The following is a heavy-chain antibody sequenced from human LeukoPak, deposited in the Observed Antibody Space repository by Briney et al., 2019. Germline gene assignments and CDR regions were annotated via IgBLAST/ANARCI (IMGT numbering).Heavy chain of an antibody. CDR1: GFTFSSCW. Sequence: GSLRLSCAASGFTFSSCWMSWVRQAPGKGLEWVANINQAGSGKYYVDSVKGRFTIPRDNAKNSLYLQMNSLRAEDTAVYYCARTDTTGKGYFDYWGQGALVTVSS. D-gene: IGHD1-1*01. V-gene: IGHV3-7*01. CDR2: INQAGSGK. CDR3: ARTDTTGKGYFDY. J-gene: IGHJ4*02.